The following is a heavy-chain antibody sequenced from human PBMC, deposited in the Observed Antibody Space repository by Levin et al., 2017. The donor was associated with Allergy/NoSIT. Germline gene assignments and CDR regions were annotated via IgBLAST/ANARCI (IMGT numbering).Heavy chain of an antibody. D-gene: IGHD6-19*01. CDR1: GGSISSSSYY. CDR3: ARRSEQWLGVDAFDI. J-gene: IGHJ3*02. V-gene: IGHV4-39*01. CDR2: IYYSGST. Sequence: KPSETLSLTCTVSGGSISSSSYYWGWIRQPPGKGLEWIGSIYYSGSTYYNPSLKSRVTISVDTSKNQFSLKLSSVTAADTAVYYCARRSEQWLGVDAFDIWGQGTMVTVSS.